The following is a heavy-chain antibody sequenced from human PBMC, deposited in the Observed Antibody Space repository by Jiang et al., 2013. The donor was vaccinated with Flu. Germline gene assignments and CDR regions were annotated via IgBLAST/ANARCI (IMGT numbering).Heavy chain of an antibody. CDR1: GFTFSTYA. CDR3: ARDTPLDY. J-gene: IGHJ4*02. CDR2: ISYDGSNK. V-gene: IGHV3-30-3*01. Sequence: GRSLRLSCAASGFTFSTYAMHWVRQAPGKGLEWVAVISYDGSNKNYADSVKGRFTISRDNSKNTLYLQMNSLRPDDTAVYYCARDTPLDYWGQGTLVTVSS.